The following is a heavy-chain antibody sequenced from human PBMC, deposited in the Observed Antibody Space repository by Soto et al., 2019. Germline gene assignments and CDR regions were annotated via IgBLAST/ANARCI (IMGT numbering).Heavy chain of an antibody. CDR2: IWNDGRTK. CDR1: GFSFSTYG. Sequence: GGSLRLSCAASGFSFSTYGMHWVRQAPGKGLEWVAVIWNDGRTKDYADSVKGRFTISRDNSINTLYLQMNSLRVEDTAVYYCATDSGGSPFDFWGQGTLVTVSS. V-gene: IGHV3-33*01. J-gene: IGHJ4*02. D-gene: IGHD1-26*01. CDR3: ATDSGGSPFDF.